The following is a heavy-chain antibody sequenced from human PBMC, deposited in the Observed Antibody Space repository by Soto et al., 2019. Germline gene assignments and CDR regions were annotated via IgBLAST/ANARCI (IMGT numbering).Heavy chain of an antibody. CDR2: ISSSSSYI. CDR3: ARWFGVFGY. Sequence: EVQLVESGGGLVKPGGSLRLSCAASGFTFSSYSMNWVRQAPGKGLESVSSISSSSSYIYYAGSVKGRFTISRDHAKNSLYLQMNSSLAEDTAVYYCARWFGVFGYWGQGNLLTVSS. CDR1: GFTFSSYS. D-gene: IGHD3-10*01. J-gene: IGHJ4*02. V-gene: IGHV3-21*01.